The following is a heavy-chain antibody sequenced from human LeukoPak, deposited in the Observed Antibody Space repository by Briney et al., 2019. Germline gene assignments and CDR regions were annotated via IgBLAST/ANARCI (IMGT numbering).Heavy chain of an antibody. CDR1: GYTFTSYA. CDR2: INAGNGNT. Sequence: GASVKVSCKASGYTFTSYAMHWVRQAPGQRLEWMGWINAGNGNTKYSQKFQGRVTMTEDTSTDTAYMELSSLRSEDTAVYYCATGRKFRDYGDYHNYWGQGTLVTVSS. CDR3: ATGRKFRDYGDYHNY. D-gene: IGHD4-17*01. J-gene: IGHJ4*02. V-gene: IGHV1-3*01.